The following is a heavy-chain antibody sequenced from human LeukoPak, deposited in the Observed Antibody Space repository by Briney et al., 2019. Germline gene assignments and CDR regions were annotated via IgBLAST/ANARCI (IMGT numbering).Heavy chain of an antibody. CDR3: ARGGSYLSAFDI. V-gene: IGHV3-21*04. CDR2: ISSTSSYI. D-gene: IGHD1-26*01. CDR1: GFIFNSHS. Sequence: GGSLRLSCAASGFIFNSHSMNWVRQAPGKGLEWVSSISSTSSYIYYADSVKSRFTISRDNAKNSLYLQMNSLRAEDTAVYYCARGGSYLSAFDIWGQGTMVTVSS. J-gene: IGHJ3*02.